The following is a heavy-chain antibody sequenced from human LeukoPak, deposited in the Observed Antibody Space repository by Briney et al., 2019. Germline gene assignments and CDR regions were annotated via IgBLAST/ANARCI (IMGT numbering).Heavy chain of an antibody. V-gene: IGHV1-18*01. CDR3: ARHDYDSTGNFPHSFDY. J-gene: IGHJ4*02. CDR1: GYSFTNYG. D-gene: IGHD3-22*01. Sequence: GASVKVSCKAAGYSFTNYGITWVRQAPGQGLEWMGWINPKNGIINYDDKLQGRVTMTTDKSTSTAYMELRSLRPDDTAVYYCARHDYDSTGNFPHSFDYWGQGTLVTVSS. CDR2: INPKNGII.